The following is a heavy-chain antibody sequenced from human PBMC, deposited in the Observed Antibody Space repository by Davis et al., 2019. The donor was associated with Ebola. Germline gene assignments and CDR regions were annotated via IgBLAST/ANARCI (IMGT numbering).Heavy chain of an antibody. Sequence: GGSLRLPCGASGFTLGSYTTNWVRQAPGRGLESVSSITSSSSYVYYAGSVRGRFTISRDNAKNSLDLQMTSLRAEDTAVYYCARGGGYFDYWGQGTLVTVSS. CDR2: ITSSSSYV. D-gene: IGHD3-16*01. CDR1: GFTLGSYT. J-gene: IGHJ4*02. CDR3: ARGGGYFDY. V-gene: IGHV3-21*01.